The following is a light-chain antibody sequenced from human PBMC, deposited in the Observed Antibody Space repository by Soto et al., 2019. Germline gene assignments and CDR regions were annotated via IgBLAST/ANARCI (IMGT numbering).Light chain of an antibody. V-gene: IGKV3D-15*01. CDR3: QQYNNWPRT. Sequence: EIVLTQSPGTLSLSPGERATLYCRASQSVSSSYLAWYQRKPGQAPRLLIYGASSRATGIPARFSGSGSGTEFTLTISSLQSEDFAVYYCQQYNNWPRTFGQGTKVDIK. CDR2: GAS. J-gene: IGKJ1*01. CDR1: QSVSSSY.